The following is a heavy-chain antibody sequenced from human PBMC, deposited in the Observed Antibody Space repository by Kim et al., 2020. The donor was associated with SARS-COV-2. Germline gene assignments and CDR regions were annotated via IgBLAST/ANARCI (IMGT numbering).Heavy chain of an antibody. CDR3: ARAPKGYFDWWPYFDY. V-gene: IGHV7-4-1*02. CDR1: GYTFTSYA. J-gene: IGHJ4*02. Sequence: ASVKVSCKASGYTFTSYAMNWVRQAPGQGLEWMGWINTNTGNPTYAQGFTGRFVFSLDTSVSTAYLQISSLKAEDTAVYYCARAPKGYFDWWPYFDYWGQGTLVTVSS. D-gene: IGHD3-9*01. CDR2: INTNTGNP.